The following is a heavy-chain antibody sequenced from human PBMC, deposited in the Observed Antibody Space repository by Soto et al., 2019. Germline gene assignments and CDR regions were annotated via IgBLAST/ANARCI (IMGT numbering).Heavy chain of an antibody. J-gene: IGHJ6*03. D-gene: IGHD3-9*01. CDR1: GDSVSSNSAA. V-gene: IGHV6-1*01. Sequence: SQTLSLTCAISGDSVSSNSAAWNWIRQSPSRGLEWLGRTYYRSKWYNDYAVSVKSRITINPDTSKNQFSLQLNSVTPEDTAVYYCARARGYDILTGFPLPDLRYYDYTYMDVWGLGTAVTISS. CDR3: ARARGYDILTGFPLPDLRYYDYTYMDV. CDR2: TYYRSKWYN.